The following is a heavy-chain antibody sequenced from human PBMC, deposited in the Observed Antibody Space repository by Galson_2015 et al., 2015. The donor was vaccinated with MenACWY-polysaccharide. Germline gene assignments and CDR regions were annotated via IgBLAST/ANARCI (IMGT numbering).Heavy chain of an antibody. V-gene: IGHV3-74*01. D-gene: IGHD2/OR15-2a*01. CDR2: INRDGSST. Sequence: SLRLSCAASGFTFSSYWMHWVRQAPGKGLEWVSSINRDGSSTSYADSVKGRFTISRDNAKNTLYLQMNSLRVEDTAVYYCTREHFRGAALDYWGQGSLVTVSS. CDR1: GFTFSSYW. J-gene: IGHJ4*02. CDR3: TREHFRGAALDY.